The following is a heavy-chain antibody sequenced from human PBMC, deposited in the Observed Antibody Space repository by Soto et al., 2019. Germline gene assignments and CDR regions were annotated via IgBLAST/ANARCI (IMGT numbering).Heavy chain of an antibody. Sequence: QVQLQESGPGLVKPSQTLPLTCTVSGGSISSGGYYWSWIRQHPGKGLEWFGYIYYSGSTYYNPSLRSRVSISVDTXXNQFSLXLXXXXXXDXAVYYCARSPEATVTAFDYWGQGTLVTVSS. V-gene: IGHV4-31*03. J-gene: IGHJ4*02. D-gene: IGHD4-17*01. CDR3: ARSPEATVTAFDY. CDR1: GGSISSGGYY. CDR2: IYYSGST.